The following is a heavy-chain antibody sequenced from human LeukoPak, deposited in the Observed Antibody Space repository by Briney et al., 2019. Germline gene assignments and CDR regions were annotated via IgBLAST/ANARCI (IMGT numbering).Heavy chain of an antibody. J-gene: IGHJ4*02. CDR3: ARDPSAGSES. CDR1: GFTFSRYT. D-gene: IGHD6-25*01. Sequence: GSLRLSCAASGFTFSRYTLNWVRQAPGKGLEWVSYISTSSTIYYADSVKGRFTISRDNAKSSLYLQMNSLRVEDTAVYYCARDPSAGSESWGQGTLVTVSS. CDR2: ISTSSTI. V-gene: IGHV3-48*04.